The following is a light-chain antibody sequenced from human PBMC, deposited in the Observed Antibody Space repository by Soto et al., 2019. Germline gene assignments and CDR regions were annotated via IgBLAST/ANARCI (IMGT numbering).Light chain of an antibody. CDR1: QSVSSY. Sequence: EIVLTQSPATLSLSPGERATLSCRASQSVSSYLAWYQHKPGQAPRLLIYDASNRATGIPARFSGSGSGTDFTLTTSSREPEDFAVYYCQQRGNWPPWTFGQGTKVEIK. CDR3: QQRGNWPPWT. J-gene: IGKJ1*01. V-gene: IGKV3-11*01. CDR2: DAS.